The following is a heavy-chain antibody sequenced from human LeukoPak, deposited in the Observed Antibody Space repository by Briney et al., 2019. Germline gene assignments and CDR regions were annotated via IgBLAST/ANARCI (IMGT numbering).Heavy chain of an antibody. D-gene: IGHD6-13*01. CDR3: ARDQGTSSSPTPYY. J-gene: IGHJ4*02. Sequence: GASVKVSCKASGYTFTGYYMHWVRQGPGQGLEWMGWINPNSGGTNYAQKFQGRVTMTRDTSISTAYMELSRLRSDDTAVYYCARDQGTSSSPTPYYWGQGTLVTVSS. CDR2: INPNSGGT. V-gene: IGHV1-2*02. CDR1: GYTFTGYY.